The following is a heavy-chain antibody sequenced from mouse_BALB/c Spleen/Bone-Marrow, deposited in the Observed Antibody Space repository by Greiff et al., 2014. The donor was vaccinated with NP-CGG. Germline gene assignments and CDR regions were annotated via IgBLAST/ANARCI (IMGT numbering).Heavy chain of an antibody. CDR2: INPYNDGT. Sequence: VQLQQPGPELVKPGASVKMSCKASGYTFTSYVIHWVKQKPGQGLEWIGYINPYNDGTKYNEKFKGKATLTSDKYSSTAYMELSSLTSENSAVYYCARGGYYGTSLYWYFDVWGAGTTVTVSS. CDR3: ARGGYYGTSLYWYFDV. D-gene: IGHD1-1*01. CDR1: GYTFTSYV. J-gene: IGHJ1*01. V-gene: IGHV1-14*01.